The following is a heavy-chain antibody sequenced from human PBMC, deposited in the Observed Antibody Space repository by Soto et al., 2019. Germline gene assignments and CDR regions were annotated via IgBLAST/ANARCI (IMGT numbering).Heavy chain of an antibody. J-gene: IGHJ6*02. CDR1: GFTFSSYG. V-gene: IGHV3-33*01. Sequence: GGSLRLSCAASGFTFSSYGMHWVRQAPGKGLEWVAVIWYDGSNKYYADSVKGRFTISRDNSKNTLYLQMNSLRAEDTAVYYCARGSGYGYTYYYYGMDVWGQGTTVTV. D-gene: IGHD5-18*01. CDR2: IWYDGSNK. CDR3: ARGSGYGYTYYYYGMDV.